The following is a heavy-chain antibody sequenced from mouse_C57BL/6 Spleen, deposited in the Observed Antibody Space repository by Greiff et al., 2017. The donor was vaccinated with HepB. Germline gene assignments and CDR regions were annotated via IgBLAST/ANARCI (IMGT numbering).Heavy chain of an antibody. J-gene: IGHJ4*01. D-gene: IGHD1-1*01. CDR1: GYTFTSYW. CDR2: IDPSDSYT. Sequence: QVQLKQPGAELVMPGASVKLSCKASGYTFTSYWMHWVKQRPGQGLEWIGEIDPSDSYTNYNQKFKGKSTLTVDKSSSTAYMQLSSLTSEDSAVYYCARGYNTTVGDYYAMDYWGQGTSVTVSS. CDR3: ARGYNTTVGDYYAMDY. V-gene: IGHV1-69*01.